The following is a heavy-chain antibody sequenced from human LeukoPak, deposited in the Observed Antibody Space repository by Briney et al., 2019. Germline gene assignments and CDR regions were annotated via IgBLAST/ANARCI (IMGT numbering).Heavy chain of an antibody. D-gene: IGHD5-12*01. J-gene: IGHJ3*02. CDR2: IYHSGST. Sequence: SETLSLTCTVSGYSISSGYYWGWIRQPPGKGLEWIGSIYHSGSTYYNPSLKSRVTMSVDTSKNQFSLKLSSVTAADTAVYYCAREEGYSGYDPDAFDIWGQGTMVTVSS. CDR1: GYSISSGYY. CDR3: AREEGYSGYDPDAFDI. V-gene: IGHV4-38-2*02.